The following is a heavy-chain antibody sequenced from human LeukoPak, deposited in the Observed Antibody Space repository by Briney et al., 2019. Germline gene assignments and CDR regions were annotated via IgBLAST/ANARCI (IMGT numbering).Heavy chain of an antibody. J-gene: IGHJ5*01. CDR3: ARSSWSLFDY. CDR2: IYHSGST. V-gene: IGHV4-38-2*02. D-gene: IGHD1-26*01. Sequence: SETLSLTCTVSGYSISSGYYWGWIRQPPGKGLEWIGSIYHSGSTYSNPSLKSRVTISVDTSKNQFSLKLSSVTAADTAVYYCARSSWSLFDYWGHGTLVTVSS. CDR1: GYSISSGYY.